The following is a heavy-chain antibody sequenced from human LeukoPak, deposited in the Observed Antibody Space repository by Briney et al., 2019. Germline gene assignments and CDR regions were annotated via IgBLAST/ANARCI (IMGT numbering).Heavy chain of an antibody. CDR1: GGSISSYY. V-gene: IGHV4-59*01. Sequence: SETLSLTCTVSGGSISSYYWSWIRQPPGKGLEWIGYIYYSGSTNYNPSLKSRVTISVDTSKNQFSLELSSVTAADTAVYYCARVLTGYASNYYGMDVWGQGTTVTVSS. D-gene: IGHD3-9*01. CDR2: IYYSGST. J-gene: IGHJ6*02. CDR3: ARVLTGYASNYYGMDV.